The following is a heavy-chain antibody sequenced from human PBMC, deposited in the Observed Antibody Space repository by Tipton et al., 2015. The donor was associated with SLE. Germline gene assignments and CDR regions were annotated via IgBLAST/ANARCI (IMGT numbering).Heavy chain of an antibody. Sequence: SLRLSCAASGFTFDDYAMHWVRQAPGKGLEWVSGIYSGGSTYYVDSVKGRFTISRDNSKNTLYLQMNSLRAEDTAVYYCAKDGAGTYFQHWGQGTLVTVSS. V-gene: IGHV3-23*03. CDR2: IYSGGST. CDR3: AKDGAGTYFQH. J-gene: IGHJ1*01. D-gene: IGHD6-13*01. CDR1: GFTFDDYA.